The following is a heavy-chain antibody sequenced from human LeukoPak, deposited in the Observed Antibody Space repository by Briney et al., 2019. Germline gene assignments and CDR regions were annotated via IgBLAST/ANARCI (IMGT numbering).Heavy chain of an antibody. CDR3: AREGPHYRGSNTFDY. V-gene: IGHV3-49*04. CDR1: GFTLREYG. Sequence: PGGALRLSCSASGFTLREYGFTWVRPAPGKGVEGIGFIRIQGYDGTTEYAASVKGRFTVSRDDFKNMAYLQMNSLKAEDTAVYYCAREGPHYRGSNTFDYWGQGALVTVSS. D-gene: IGHD2-2*01. J-gene: IGHJ4*02. CDR2: IRIQGYDGTT.